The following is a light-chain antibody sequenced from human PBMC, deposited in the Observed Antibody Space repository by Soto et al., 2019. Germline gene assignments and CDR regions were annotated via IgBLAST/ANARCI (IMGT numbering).Light chain of an antibody. Sequence: EILMTQSPATLSVSPGERATLSCRASQSVSNYLAWYQQIPGQPPRLLIYGASTRATGIPARFSGSGSGTEFTLTISSLQPDDSATYYCQQYTSYPWTFGQGTRWIS. CDR1: QSVSNY. CDR3: QQYTSYPWT. V-gene: IGKV3-15*01. J-gene: IGKJ1*01. CDR2: GAS.